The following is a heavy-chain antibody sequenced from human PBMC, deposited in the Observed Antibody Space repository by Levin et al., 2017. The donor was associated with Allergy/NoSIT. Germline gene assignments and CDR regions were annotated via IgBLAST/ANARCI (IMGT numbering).Heavy chain of an antibody. D-gene: IGHD6-19*01. CDR2: INYRGST. V-gene: IGHV4-61*01. J-gene: IGHJ6*02. CDR3: ARNRIVVAGGTDYYYGMDG. Sequence: SETLSLTCTVSGGSVSSGTYYWSWIRQPPGKGLEWIGYINYRGSTNYNPSLQSRVTISVDTSNHEFSLKLSSVTAADTAVYYCARNRIVVAGGTDYYYGMDGWGQVTTVTVSS. CDR1: GGSVSSGTYY.